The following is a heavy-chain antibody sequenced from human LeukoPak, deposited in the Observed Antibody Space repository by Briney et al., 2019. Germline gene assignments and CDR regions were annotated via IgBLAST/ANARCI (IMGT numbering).Heavy chain of an antibody. CDR1: GGSISSYY. D-gene: IGHD6-6*01. J-gene: IGHJ5*02. V-gene: IGHV4-4*07. CDR2: IYTSGST. Sequence: SETLSLTCTVSGGSISSYYWSWIRQPAGKGLEWIGRIYTSGSTNYNPSLKSRVTMSVDTSKNQFSLKLSSVTAADMAVYYCARDYASSSSLNWFDPWGQGTLVTVSS. CDR3: ARDYASSSSLNWFDP.